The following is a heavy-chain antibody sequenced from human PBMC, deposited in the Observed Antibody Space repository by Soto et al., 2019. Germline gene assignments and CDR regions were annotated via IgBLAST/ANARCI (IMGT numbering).Heavy chain of an antibody. D-gene: IGHD6-13*01. CDR2: ITRTGNYI. Sequence: EVQLVESGGGLVQPGGSLRLSCTASGFTFSTYAMNWVRQAPGKGLEWGSSITRTGNYIYYADSLKGRFTISRDNAKNSVYLEMNTLIAADTAVYFCVRGTYSRRPNEGEFWGQGTLLTVSS. V-gene: IGHV3-21*02. CDR1: GFTFSTYA. CDR3: VRGTYSRRPNEGEF. J-gene: IGHJ4*02.